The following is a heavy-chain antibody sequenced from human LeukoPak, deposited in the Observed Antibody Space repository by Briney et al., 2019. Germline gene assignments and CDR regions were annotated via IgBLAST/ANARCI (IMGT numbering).Heavy chain of an antibody. D-gene: IGHD6-13*01. CDR2: ISSSSSTI. Sequence: PAGSLRLSCAASGFTFSSYSMNWVRQGPGKGLEWVSYISSSSSTIYYADSVKGRFTISRDNAKNSLYLQMNSLRAEDTAVYYCAMMAAAGKEGVDYWGQGTLVTVSS. V-gene: IGHV3-48*01. J-gene: IGHJ4*02. CDR3: AMMAAAGKEGVDY. CDR1: GFTFSSYS.